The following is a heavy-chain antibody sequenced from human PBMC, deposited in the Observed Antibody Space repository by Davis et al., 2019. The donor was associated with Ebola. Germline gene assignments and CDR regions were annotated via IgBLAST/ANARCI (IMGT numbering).Heavy chain of an antibody. CDR2: IKQDGSEK. V-gene: IGHV3-7*03. CDR1: GFTFSSYA. J-gene: IGHJ4*02. Sequence: GESLKISCAASGFTFSSYAMHWVRQAPGKGLEWVANIKQDGSEKYYVDSVKGRFTISRDNSKNTLYLQMNSLRAEDTAVYYCARHDYGDSHFDYWGQGTLVTVSS. CDR3: ARHDYGDSHFDY. D-gene: IGHD4-17*01.